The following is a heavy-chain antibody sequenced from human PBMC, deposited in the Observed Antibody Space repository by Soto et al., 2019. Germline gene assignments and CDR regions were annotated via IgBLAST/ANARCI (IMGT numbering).Heavy chain of an antibody. Sequence: ASVKVSCKASGYTFTGYYMHWVRQARGQGLEWMGWINPNSGGTNYAQKFQGRVTMTRDTSISTAYMELSRLRFDDTAVYYCARDYPPDYYDSSGYYFGGWFDLWGQGTLVTVSS. J-gene: IGHJ5*02. V-gene: IGHV1-2*02. D-gene: IGHD3-22*01. CDR2: INPNSGGT. CDR1: GYTFTGYY. CDR3: ARDYPPDYYDSSGYYFGGWFDL.